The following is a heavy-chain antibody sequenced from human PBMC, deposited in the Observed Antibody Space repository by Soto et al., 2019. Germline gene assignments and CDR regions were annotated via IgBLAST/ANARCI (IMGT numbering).Heavy chain of an antibody. CDR1: GYTFTSYY. CDR3: AFSGFTAMVTYYFDY. CDR2: INPSGGST. D-gene: IGHD5-18*01. Sequence: VASVKVSCKASGYTFTSYYMHWVRQAPGQGLEWMGIINPSGGSTSYAQKFQGRVTMTRDTSTSTVYKELSSLRSEDTAVYYCAFSGFTAMVTYYFDYWGQGTLVTVSS. V-gene: IGHV1-46*01. J-gene: IGHJ4*02.